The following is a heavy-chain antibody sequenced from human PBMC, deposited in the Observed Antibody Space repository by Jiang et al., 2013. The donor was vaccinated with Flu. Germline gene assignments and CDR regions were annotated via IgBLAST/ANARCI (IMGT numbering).Heavy chain of an antibody. CDR3: AREGTYGGTEYFQH. J-gene: IGHJ1*01. CDR2: TYYRSKWYN. Sequence: QTLSLTCAISGDSVSSNSAAWNWIRQSPSRGLEWLGRTYYRSKWYNDYAVSVKSRITINPDTSKNQSSLQLNSVTPEDTAVYYCAREGTYGGTEYFQHWGQGTLVTVSS. D-gene: IGHD4-23*01. V-gene: IGHV6-1*01. CDR1: GDSVSSNSAA.